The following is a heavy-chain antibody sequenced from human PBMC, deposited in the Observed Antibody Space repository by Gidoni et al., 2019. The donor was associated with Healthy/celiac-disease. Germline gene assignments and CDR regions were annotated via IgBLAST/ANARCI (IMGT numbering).Heavy chain of an antibody. V-gene: IGHV3-64D*09. CDR2: ISSNGGST. Sequence: EGQLVESGAGLVQPGGSLRLSCSAAGFTRSSYAMHWVRQAPGKGLEYVSAISSNGGSTYYADSVKGRFTISRDNSKNTLYLQMSSLRAEDTAVYYCVKAPPYSSSPEFDYWGQGTLVTVSS. D-gene: IGHD6-6*01. CDR1: GFTRSSYA. J-gene: IGHJ4*02. CDR3: VKAPPYSSSPEFDY.